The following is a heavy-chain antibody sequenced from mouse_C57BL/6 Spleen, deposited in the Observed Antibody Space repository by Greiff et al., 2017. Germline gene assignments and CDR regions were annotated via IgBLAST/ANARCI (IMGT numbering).Heavy chain of an antibody. V-gene: IGHV1-69*01. CDR2: IDPSDSYT. CDR1: GYTFTSYW. CDR3: ARVYDYDWFAY. D-gene: IGHD2-4*01. J-gene: IGHJ3*01. Sequence: QVQLQQPGAELVMPGASVKLSCKASGYTFTSYWMHWVKQRPGQGLEWIGEIDPSDSYTNYNLKFKGKSTLTVDKSSSTAYMQLSSLTSEDSAVYYCARVYDYDWFAYWGQGTLVTVSA.